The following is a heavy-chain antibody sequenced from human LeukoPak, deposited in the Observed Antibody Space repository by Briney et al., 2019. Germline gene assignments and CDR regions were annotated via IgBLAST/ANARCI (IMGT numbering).Heavy chain of an antibody. CDR2: IYYSGGT. CDR1: GGSISSSSYY. D-gene: IGHD3-10*01. CDR3: ARRDYYGSGLPHH. J-gene: IGHJ4*02. V-gene: IGHV4-39*01. Sequence: SETLSLTCTVSGGSISSSSYYWGWIRQPPGKGLEWIGSIYYSGGTYYNPSLKSRVTISVDTSKNQFSLKLSSVTAADTAVYYCARRDYYGSGLPHHWGQGTLVTVSS.